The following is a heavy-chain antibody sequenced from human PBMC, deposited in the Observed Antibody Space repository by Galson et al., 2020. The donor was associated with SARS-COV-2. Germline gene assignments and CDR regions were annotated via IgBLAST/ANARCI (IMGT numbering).Heavy chain of an antibody. CDR1: GFTFSSYA. CDR3: AKGGYCSGGSCYSYYYYYGMDV. Sequence: GGSLRLSCAASGFTFSSYAMSWVRQAPGKGLEWVSAISGSGGSTYYADSVKGRFTISRDNSKNTLYLQMNSLRAEDTAVYYCAKGGYCSGGSCYSYYYYYGMDVWGQGTTVTVSS. J-gene: IGHJ6*02. V-gene: IGHV3-23*01. CDR2: ISGSGGST. D-gene: IGHD2-15*01.